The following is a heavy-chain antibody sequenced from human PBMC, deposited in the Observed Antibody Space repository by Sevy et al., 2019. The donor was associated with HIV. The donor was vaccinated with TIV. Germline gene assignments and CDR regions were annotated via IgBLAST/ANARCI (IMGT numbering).Heavy chain of an antibody. J-gene: IGHJ4*02. V-gene: IGHV3-7*01. D-gene: IGHD2-21*01. CDR3: ARELWPGDY. CDR1: GFTFSDYF. CDR2: INQDGSQK. Sequence: GGSLRLSCAASGFTFSDYFMGWVRKAPGKGLEWIANINQDGSQKNYVDSVKGRFTITRDNAKNLFSLQMNSLRVDDTAVYYCARELWPGDYWGLGTLVTVSS.